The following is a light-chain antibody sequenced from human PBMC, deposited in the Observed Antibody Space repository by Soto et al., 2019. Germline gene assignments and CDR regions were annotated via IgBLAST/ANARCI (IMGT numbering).Light chain of an antibody. V-gene: IGKV1-6*01. Sequence: IQLTQSPSFLSASVGDRVTITCRASQGIRSEVGWYTKNTGKATNLLIYTASTLQSGVPSRVSGSGSGKDVTLTISSLQPEECATYDGIQDYNYPLTFGGGTKVDIK. CDR2: TAS. CDR1: QGIRSE. CDR3: IQDYNYPLT. J-gene: IGKJ4*01.